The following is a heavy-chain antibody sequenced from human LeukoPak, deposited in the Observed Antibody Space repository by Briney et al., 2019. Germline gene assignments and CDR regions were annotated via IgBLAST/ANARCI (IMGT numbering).Heavy chain of an antibody. V-gene: IGHV1-2*02. CDR1: GYTFTGYY. CDR2: INPNSGGT. Sequence: ASVKVSCKASGYTFTGYYMHWVRQAPGQGLEWMGWINPNSGGTNYAQKFQGRVTMTRDTSISTAYMELSRLRSDDTAVYYCARGVYYDSSGYSLGFDYWGQGTLVTVSS. CDR3: ARGVYYDSSGYSLGFDY. J-gene: IGHJ4*02. D-gene: IGHD3-22*01.